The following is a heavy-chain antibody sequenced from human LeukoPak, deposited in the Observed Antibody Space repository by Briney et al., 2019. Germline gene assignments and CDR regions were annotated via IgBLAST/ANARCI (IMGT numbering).Heavy chain of an antibody. CDR1: GDSISSDY. CDR2: LHYSGST. J-gene: IGHJ6*03. V-gene: IGHV4-59*01. D-gene: IGHD3-10*01. Sequence: SETLSLTCNVSGDSISSDYWSRIRQPPGKGLEWIGYLHYSGSTNYNPSLKSRVTISVDTSKNQFSLKLTSVTAADTAVYYCARVEEGYGSGRRENYYYYYMDVWGKGTTVTISS. CDR3: ARVEEGYGSGRRENYYYYYMDV.